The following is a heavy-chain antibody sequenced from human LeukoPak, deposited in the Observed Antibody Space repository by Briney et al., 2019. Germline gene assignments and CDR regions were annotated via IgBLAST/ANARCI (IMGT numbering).Heavy chain of an antibody. V-gene: IGHV3-30*03. CDR1: GFTFSSYG. J-gene: IGHJ4*02. CDR2: ISYDGSNK. Sequence: GGSLRLSCAASGFTFSSYGMHWVRQAPGKGLEWVAVISYDGSNKYYADSVKGRFTISRDNAKNSLYLQMNSLRAEDTAVYYCAREKAGDYVLFWDYWGQGTLVTVSS. D-gene: IGHD3-16*01. CDR3: AREKAGDYVLFWDY.